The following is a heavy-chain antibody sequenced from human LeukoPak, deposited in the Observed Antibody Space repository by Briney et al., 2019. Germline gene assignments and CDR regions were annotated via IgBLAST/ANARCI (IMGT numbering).Heavy chain of an antibody. V-gene: IGHV4-61*02. CDR2: IYTSGST. J-gene: IGHJ4*02. D-gene: IGHD3-16*02. Sequence: PSETLSLTCTVSGGSISSGSYYWSWIRQPAGKGLEWIGRIYTSGSTNYNPSLKSRVTISVDTSENQFSLKLSSVTAADTAVYYCAREGPYDYVWGSYRYFFDYWGQGTLVTVSS. CDR1: GGSISSGSYY. CDR3: AREGPYDYVWGSYRYFFDY.